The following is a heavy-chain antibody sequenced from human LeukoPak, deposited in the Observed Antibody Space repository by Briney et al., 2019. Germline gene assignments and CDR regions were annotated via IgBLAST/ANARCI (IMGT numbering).Heavy chain of an antibody. J-gene: IGHJ4*02. D-gene: IGHD3-10*01. Sequence: GGSLRLSCAASGFTFDDYGMSWVRQAPGKGLEWVSGVNWNGRSTGYADSVKGRFTISRDNAKNSLYLQMNSLRAEDTALYYCAKGHGSGSYEAIDYWGQGTLVTVSS. CDR1: GFTFDDYG. V-gene: IGHV3-20*04. CDR3: AKGHGSGSYEAIDY. CDR2: VNWNGRST.